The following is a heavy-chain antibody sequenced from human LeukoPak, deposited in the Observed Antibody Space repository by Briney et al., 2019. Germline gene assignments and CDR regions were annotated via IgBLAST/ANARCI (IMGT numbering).Heavy chain of an antibody. Sequence: GGSLRLSCAASGFTFSSYGMHWVRQAPGKGLEWVAVIWYDGSNKYYADSVKGRFTISRDNSKNTLYLQMNSLRAEDTAVYYCARAQGPFFRYSMDVWGPGTTVTVSS. CDR1: GFTFSSYG. CDR2: IWYDGSNK. J-gene: IGHJ6*02. D-gene: IGHD2/OR15-2a*01. CDR3: ARAQGPFFRYSMDV. V-gene: IGHV3-33*01.